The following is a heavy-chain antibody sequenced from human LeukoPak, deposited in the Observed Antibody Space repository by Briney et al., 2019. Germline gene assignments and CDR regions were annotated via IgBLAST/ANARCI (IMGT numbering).Heavy chain of an antibody. D-gene: IGHD2-2*01. CDR1: GYTFTSYG. V-gene: IGHV1-18*01. CDR2: ISAYNGNT. CDR3: ARERVVPAAVYYYYYYMDV. Sequence: ASVKVSCKASGYTFTSYGISWVRQAPGQGLEWMGWISAYNGNTNYAQKLQGRVTMTRDTSISTAYMELSRLRSDDTAVYYCARERVVPAAVYYYYYYMDVWGKGTTVTVSS. J-gene: IGHJ6*03.